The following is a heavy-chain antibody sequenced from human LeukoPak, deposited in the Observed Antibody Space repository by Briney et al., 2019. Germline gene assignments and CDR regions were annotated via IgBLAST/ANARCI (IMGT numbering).Heavy chain of an antibody. CDR1: GGTFSSYA. Sequence: ASVKVSCKASGGTFSSYAISWVRQAPGQGLEWMGGIIPIFGTANYAQKFQGRVTITADKSTSTAYMELSSLRSEDTAVYYCARGEKRGYSYGTGGFDYWGQGTLVTVSS. D-gene: IGHD5-18*01. V-gene: IGHV1-69*06. J-gene: IGHJ4*02. CDR2: IIPIFGTA. CDR3: ARGEKRGYSYGTGGFDY.